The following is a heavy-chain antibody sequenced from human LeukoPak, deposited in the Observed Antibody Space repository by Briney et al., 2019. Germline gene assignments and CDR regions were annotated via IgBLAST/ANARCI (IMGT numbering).Heavy chain of an antibody. CDR1: GFTFSSYN. J-gene: IGHJ4*02. D-gene: IGHD3-22*01. CDR2: ISSSSSTR. CDR3: ARDSSGYFLSFDY. V-gene: IGHV3-48*02. Sequence: GGSLRLSCAASGFTFSSYNRNWVRQAPGKGLEWVSYISSSSSTRYYADSVKGRFTISRDNAKNSLYLQMNSLRDEDTAVYYCARDSSGYFLSFDYWGQGTLVTVSS.